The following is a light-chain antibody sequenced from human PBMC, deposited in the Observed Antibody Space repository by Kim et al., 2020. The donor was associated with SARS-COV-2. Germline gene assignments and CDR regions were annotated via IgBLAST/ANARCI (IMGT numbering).Light chain of an antibody. V-gene: IGLV2-23*02. CDR3: CSYAGSSMVV. J-gene: IGLJ2*01. Sequence: QSALTQPASMSGSPGQSITISCTGTSTDVGSYNLVSWYPHHAGKAPKLIIYEVSKRPSGVSNRFSGSKSGNTASLTISGLQAEDEGDYYCCSYAGSSMVVFGGGTQLTVL. CDR1: STDVGSYNL. CDR2: EVS.